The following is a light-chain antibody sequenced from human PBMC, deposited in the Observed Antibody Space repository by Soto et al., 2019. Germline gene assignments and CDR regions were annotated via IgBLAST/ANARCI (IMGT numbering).Light chain of an antibody. V-gene: IGLV2-23*03. J-gene: IGLJ2*01. CDR1: GSDVGSYKF. Sequence: QSALTQPASVSGSPGQSITISCAGSGSDVGSYKFVSWYQHHPGKAPKFIIYEGSKRPSGVSNRFSGSKSGNTASLTISGLQAEDEAEYYCCSYAGSSTFIFGGGTKLTVL. CDR2: EGS. CDR3: CSYAGSSTFI.